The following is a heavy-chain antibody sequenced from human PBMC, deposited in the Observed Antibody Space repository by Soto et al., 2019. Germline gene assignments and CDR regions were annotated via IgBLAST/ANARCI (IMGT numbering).Heavy chain of an antibody. CDR1: GGSIRSSNW. J-gene: IGHJ6*02. CDR2: IYHSGST. Sequence: PSETLSLTCTVSGGSIRSSNWWSWVRQPPGKGLEWIGEIYHSGSTNYNPSLESRVTISVDKSKNQFSLKLSSLTAADTAVYYCARHYYDSSGLPTGGMDVWGQGTTVTVSS. V-gene: IGHV4-4*02. CDR3: ARHYYDSSGLPTGGMDV. D-gene: IGHD3-22*01.